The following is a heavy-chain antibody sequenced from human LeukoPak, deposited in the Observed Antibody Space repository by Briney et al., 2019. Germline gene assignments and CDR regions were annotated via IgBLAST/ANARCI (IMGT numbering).Heavy chain of an antibody. CDR3: ARTAPPLIAVAGTGWFDP. D-gene: IGHD6-19*01. J-gene: IGHJ5*02. Sequence: ASVKVSCKASGYTFTSYGISWVRQAPGQGLEWMGWISAYNGNTNYAQELQGRVTMTTDTSTSTAYMELRSLRSDDTAVYYCARTAPPLIAVAGTGWFDPWGQGTLVTVSS. CDR1: GYTFTSYG. CDR2: ISAYNGNT. V-gene: IGHV1-18*01.